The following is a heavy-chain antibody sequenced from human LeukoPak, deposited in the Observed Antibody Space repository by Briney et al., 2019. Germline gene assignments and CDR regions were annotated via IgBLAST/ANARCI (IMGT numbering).Heavy chain of an antibody. CDR1: GGTFSSYA. V-gene: IGHV1-69*01. D-gene: IGHD3-10*01. CDR2: IIPIFGTA. CDR3: ARVYGYGYGSGSSTP. Sequence: GSSVKVSCKASGGTFSSYAISWVRQAPGQGLKWMGGIIPIFGTANYAQKFQGRVTITADESTSTAYMELSSLRSEDTAVYYCARVYGYGYGSGSSTPWGQGTLVTVSS. J-gene: IGHJ5*02.